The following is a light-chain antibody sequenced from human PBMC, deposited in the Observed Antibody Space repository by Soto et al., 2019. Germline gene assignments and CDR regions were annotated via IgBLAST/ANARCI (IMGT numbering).Light chain of an antibody. J-gene: IGKJ2*01. Sequence: AIRMTQSPSSLSASTGDRVTITCRASQGISSYLAWYQQKPGKAPKLLIYAASTLQSGVPSRFSGSGSGTDFTLTIRCLQSEDFATYYCQQYYSYPHTFGQATKVDI. CDR1: QGISSY. CDR2: AAS. V-gene: IGKV1-8*01. CDR3: QQYYSYPHT.